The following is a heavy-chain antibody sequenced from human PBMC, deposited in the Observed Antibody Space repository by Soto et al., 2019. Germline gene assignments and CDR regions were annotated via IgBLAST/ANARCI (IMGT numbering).Heavy chain of an antibody. D-gene: IGHD2-15*01. V-gene: IGHV3-15*01. Sequence: PGGSLRLSCAASGFTFSNAWMSWVRQAPGKGLEWVGRIKSKTDGGTTDYAAPVKGRFTISRDDSKNTLYLQMNSLKTEDTAVYYCTTDVFVVVAATKYYYYYGMDVWGQGTTVTVSS. CDR2: IKSKTDGGTT. CDR1: GFTFSNAW. J-gene: IGHJ6*02. CDR3: TTDVFVVVAATKYYYYYGMDV.